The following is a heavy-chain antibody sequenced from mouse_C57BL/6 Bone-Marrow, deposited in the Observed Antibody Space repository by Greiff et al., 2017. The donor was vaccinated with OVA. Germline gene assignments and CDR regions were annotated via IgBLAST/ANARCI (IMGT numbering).Heavy chain of an antibody. D-gene: IGHD2-1*01. J-gene: IGHJ3*01. Sequence: EVQGVESGGGLVQPGGSLKLSCAASGFTFSDYGMAWVRQAPRKGPEWVAFISNLAYSIYYADTVTGRFTISRENAKNTLYLEMSSLRSEDTAMYYCARVRGNYGFFAYWGQGTLVTVSA. CDR3: ARVRGNYGFFAY. V-gene: IGHV5-15*01. CDR1: GFTFSDYG. CDR2: ISNLAYSI.